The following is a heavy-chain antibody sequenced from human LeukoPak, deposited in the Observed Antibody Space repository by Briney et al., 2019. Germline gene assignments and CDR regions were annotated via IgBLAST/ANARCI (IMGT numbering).Heavy chain of an antibody. Sequence: PGGSLRLSCVASGVRFRNYWMAWIRHAPGRGLEWVANINEDGNEKYYLDSVRGRFIISRDNARNSLFLQMNSLRGEDTGVYYCVRELVVGPAEYFQSWGQGTLVAVSS. CDR3: VRELVVGPAEYFQS. CDR2: INEDGNEK. CDR1: GVRFRNYW. D-gene: IGHD1-26*01. J-gene: IGHJ1*01. V-gene: IGHV3-7*01.